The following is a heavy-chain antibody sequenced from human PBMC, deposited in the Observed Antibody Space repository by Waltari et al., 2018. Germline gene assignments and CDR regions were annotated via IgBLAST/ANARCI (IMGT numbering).Heavy chain of an antibody. CDR1: GFIFSNCN. D-gene: IGHD5-12*01. CDR3: VKYSGFDYFFDY. J-gene: IGHJ4*02. CDR2: LSNDGNNK. Sequence: QMQLVESGGGVVQPGRSLRLSCAASGFIFSNCNMHWVRQAPGQGLEWVAGLSNDGNNKYYADSVKTRFTVSRENSKNTLYLQINSLRDDDTAVYYCVKYSGFDYFFDYWGQGTLVTVSS. V-gene: IGHV3-30*18.